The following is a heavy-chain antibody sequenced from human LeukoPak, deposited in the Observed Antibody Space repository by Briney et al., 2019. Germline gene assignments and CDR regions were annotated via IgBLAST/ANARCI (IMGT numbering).Heavy chain of an antibody. V-gene: IGHV1-18*04. CDR2: ISAYNGNT. Sequence: GPVKVSCKASGYTFTSYGISWVRQAPGHGLGWVGWISAYNGNTNYAPKLQGRVTMTTDTSTRTAYMELRSLRSDDTAVYYCAREREGYCSSTSCLGFLDYWGQGTLVTVSS. CDR1: GYTFTSYG. J-gene: IGHJ4*02. D-gene: IGHD2-2*01. CDR3: AREREGYCSSTSCLGFLDY.